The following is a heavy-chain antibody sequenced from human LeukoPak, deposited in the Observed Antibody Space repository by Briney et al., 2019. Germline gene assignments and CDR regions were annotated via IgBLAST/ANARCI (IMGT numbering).Heavy chain of an antibody. CDR3: AKMLVPAATNLDY. CDR1: GFTFSSYG. Sequence: GGSLRLSCAASGFTFSSYGMHWVRQAPGKGLEWVAFIRYDGSNKYYADSVKGRFTISRDNSKNTLYLQMNSLRAEDTAVYYCAKMLVPAATNLDYWGQGTLVTVSS. J-gene: IGHJ4*02. D-gene: IGHD2-2*01. CDR2: IRYDGSNK. V-gene: IGHV3-30*02.